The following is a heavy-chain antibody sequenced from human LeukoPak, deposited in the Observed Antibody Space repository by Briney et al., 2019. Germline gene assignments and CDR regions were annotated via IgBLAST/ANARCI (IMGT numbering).Heavy chain of an antibody. CDR3: ASEIGIVAAGNYMDV. CDR1: GFTFSSYA. D-gene: IGHD6-13*01. CDR2: ISYDGSNK. V-gene: IGHV3-30*01. J-gene: IGHJ6*03. Sequence: PGRSLRLSCAASGFTFSSYAMHWVRQAPGKGLEWVAVISYDGSNKYYADSVKGRFTISRDNSKNTLYLQMNSLRAEDTAVYYCASEIGIVAAGNYMDVWGKGTTVTVSS.